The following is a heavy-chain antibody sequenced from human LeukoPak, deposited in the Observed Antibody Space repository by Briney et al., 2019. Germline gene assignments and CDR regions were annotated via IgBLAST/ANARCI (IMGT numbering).Heavy chain of an antibody. Sequence: LAGGPLRLSCEASGFTFSPYWMHWVRQAPGKGLVWVSLIYSDASSTSYADSVKGRFTISRDNSKNTVYLQMNSLRAEDTALYYCAILLDSPNNGFDPWGQGTLVIVSS. J-gene: IGHJ5*02. V-gene: IGHV3-74*01. CDR3: AILLDSPNNGFDP. CDR1: GFTFSPYW. CDR2: IYSDASST. D-gene: IGHD2-15*01.